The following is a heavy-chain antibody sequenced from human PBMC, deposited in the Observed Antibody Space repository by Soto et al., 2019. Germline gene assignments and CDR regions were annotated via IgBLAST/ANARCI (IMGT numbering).Heavy chain of an antibody. CDR1: GFTFSMYS. D-gene: IGHD2-21*02. CDR2: IPQEGVDG. Sequence: GSLRLSCEVSGFTFSMYSMSWVRQSPGKGLEWVAKIPQEGVDGHYADSVKGRFTISRDNGKNSLYLQLNNLRAEDTAVYYCARDHLILPAHDFFYGSDVWGRGATVTVSS. V-gene: IGHV3-7*03. J-gene: IGHJ6*02. CDR3: ARDHLILPAHDFFYGSDV.